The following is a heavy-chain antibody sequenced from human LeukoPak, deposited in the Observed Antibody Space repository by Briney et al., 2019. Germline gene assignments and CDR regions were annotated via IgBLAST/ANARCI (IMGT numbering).Heavy chain of an antibody. CDR3: ARLYYAMDV. V-gene: IGHV3-48*01. Sequence: GGSLRLSCAASGFTFSTYTMNWVRQAPGKGLEWVSCISSSRSAIYYADSVKGRFTISRDNAKTSLYLQMNSLRAEDTAVYYCARLYYAMDVWGQGTTVTVSS. CDR1: GFTFSTYT. J-gene: IGHJ6*02. CDR2: ISSSRSAI. D-gene: IGHD2-15*01.